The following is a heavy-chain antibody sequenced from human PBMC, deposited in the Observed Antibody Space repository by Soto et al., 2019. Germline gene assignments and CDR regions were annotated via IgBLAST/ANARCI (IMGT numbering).Heavy chain of an antibody. D-gene: IGHD3-22*01. V-gene: IGHV1-58*01. CDR3: AGIYSSGYYSFDY. CDR2: IVVGSGNT. Sequence: SVKVSCKASGFTFTSSAVQWVRQARGQRLEWIGWIVVGSGNTNYAQKFQERVTITRDMSTSTAYMELSSLRSEDTAVYYCAGIYSSGYYSFDYWGQGTLVTVSS. CDR1: GFTFTSSA. J-gene: IGHJ4*02.